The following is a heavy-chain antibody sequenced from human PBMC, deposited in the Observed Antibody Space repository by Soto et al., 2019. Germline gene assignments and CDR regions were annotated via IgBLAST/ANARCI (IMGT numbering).Heavy chain of an antibody. CDR2: ISAYNGNT. Sequence: GASVKVSCKASGYTYTNHGISWVRQAPGQGLEWMGWISAYNGNTNYVQKLQGRVTMTTDTSTSTAYMELRSLRSDDTAVYYCARVGDCSSTSCRYYYYYGMEVWGQGTTVTLSS. V-gene: IGHV1-18*01. CDR1: GYTYTNHG. CDR3: ARVGDCSSTSCRYYYYYGMEV. J-gene: IGHJ6*02. D-gene: IGHD2-2*01.